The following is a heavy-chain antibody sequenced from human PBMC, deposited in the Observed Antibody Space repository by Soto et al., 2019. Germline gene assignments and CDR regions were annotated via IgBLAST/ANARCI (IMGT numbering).Heavy chain of an antibody. J-gene: IGHJ4*02. D-gene: IGHD2-15*01. Sequence: PGESLKISCEASGFTFSKFDMHWVRQPTGKGLEWVSTIGISGDTYYAVSVKGRFTISRDNAKNSLSLQMNSLRAGDTALYFCARGQEVGAHFFDSWGQGTQVTVSS. CDR1: GFTFSKFD. CDR3: ARGQEVGAHFFDS. CDR2: IGISGDT. V-gene: IGHV3-13*04.